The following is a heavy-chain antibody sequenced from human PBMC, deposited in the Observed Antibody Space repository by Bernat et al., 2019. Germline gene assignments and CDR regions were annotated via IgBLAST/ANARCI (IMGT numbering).Heavy chain of an antibody. CDR3: AKVSAPYFDY. CDR1: GFTFSDSG. V-gene: IGHV3-23*01. CDR2: ISSDGENT. D-gene: IGHD3-16*01. J-gene: IGHJ4*02. Sequence: DVQLMESGGDWVQPVGSLRLSCAASGFTFSDSGMSWVRLPPGKGLEWVSTISSDGENTHYAGSVQGRFTISRDNSQSTLYLQMDSLRAEDAAIYYCAKVSAPYFDYWGQGALVTVSS.